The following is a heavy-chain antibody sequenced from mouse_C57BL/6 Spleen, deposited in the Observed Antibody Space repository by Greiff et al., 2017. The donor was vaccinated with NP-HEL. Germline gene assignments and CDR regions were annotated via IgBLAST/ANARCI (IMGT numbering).Heavy chain of an antibody. CDR1: GYAFGSYW. Sequence: QVQLQQSGAELVKPGASVKISCKASGYAFGSYWMNWVKQRPGKGLEWIGQIYPGDGDTNYNGKFKGKATLTADKSSSTAYMQLSSLTSEDSAVYFCARRVYDYGVNYAMDYWGQGTSVTVSS. CDR2: IYPGDGDT. CDR3: ARRVYDYGVNYAMDY. J-gene: IGHJ4*01. D-gene: IGHD2-4*01. V-gene: IGHV1-80*01.